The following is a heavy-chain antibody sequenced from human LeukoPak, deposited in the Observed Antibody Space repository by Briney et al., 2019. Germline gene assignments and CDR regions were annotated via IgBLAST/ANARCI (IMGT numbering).Heavy chain of an antibody. J-gene: IGHJ4*02. CDR3: AKALLYSGSSNYFDY. CDR2: ISGSGGST. Sequence: GGSLRLSCAASGFTFSSYAMSWVRQAPGKGLEWVSAISGSGGSTYYADSVKGRFTISRDNSKNTLYLQMNSLRAEDTAVYYCAKALLYSGSSNYFDYWGQGTLVTVSS. CDR1: GFTFSSYA. D-gene: IGHD6-6*01. V-gene: IGHV3-23*01.